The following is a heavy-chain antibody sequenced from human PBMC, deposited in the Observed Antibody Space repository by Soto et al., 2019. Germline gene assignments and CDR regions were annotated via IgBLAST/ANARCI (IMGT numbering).Heavy chain of an antibody. J-gene: IGHJ5*02. CDR3: ARRGEYYGSGSYLRVTTWFDP. CDR1: GYNFNKYW. Sequence: EVQLVQSGAEVKKPGESLKISCKGSGYNFNKYWIGWVRQMPGKGLEWMGIIYPDDSDTRYSPSFQGQVTISADKSISTAYLQWNSLKASDTAMYYCARRGEYYGSGSYLRVTTWFDPWGQGTLVTVSS. V-gene: IGHV5-51*01. D-gene: IGHD3-10*01. CDR2: IYPDDSDT.